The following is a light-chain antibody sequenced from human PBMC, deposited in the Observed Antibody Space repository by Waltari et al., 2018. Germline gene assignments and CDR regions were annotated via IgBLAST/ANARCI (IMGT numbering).Light chain of an antibody. CDR2: DVI. CDR1: GTDVGRYHF. CDR3: SSYTTSSTLV. V-gene: IGLV2-14*03. Sequence: QSALTQPASVSASPGQSIPISCTGGGTDVGRYHFVSWYQTHPGKAPKLMIYDVIHRPSGVSNRFSGSKSGNTASLTISGLQPEDEADYYCSSYTTSSTLVFGGGTKVTVL. J-gene: IGLJ2*01.